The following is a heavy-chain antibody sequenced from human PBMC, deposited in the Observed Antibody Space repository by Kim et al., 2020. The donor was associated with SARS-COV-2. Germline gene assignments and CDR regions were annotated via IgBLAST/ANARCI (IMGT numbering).Heavy chain of an antibody. J-gene: IGHJ4*02. CDR2: ISYDGSNK. CDR1: GFTFSSYG. Sequence: GGSLRLSCAASGFTFSSYGMHWVRQAPGKGLEWVAVISYDGSNKYYADSVKGRFTISRDNSKNTLYLQMNSLRAEDTAVYYCAKEGYGDYFSFDYWGQGT. D-gene: IGHD4-17*01. CDR3: AKEGYGDYFSFDY. V-gene: IGHV3-30*18.